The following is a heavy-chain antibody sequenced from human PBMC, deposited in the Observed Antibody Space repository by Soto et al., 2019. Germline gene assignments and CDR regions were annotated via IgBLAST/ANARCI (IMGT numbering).Heavy chain of an antibody. V-gene: IGHV1-8*01. J-gene: IGHJ6*02. CDR2: MNPNSGNT. CDR3: ARETGCISTSCCRYYYYYGMDV. D-gene: IGHD2-2*01. Sequence: QVQLVQSGAEVKKPGASVKVSCKASGYTFTSYDINWVRQATGQGLEWMGWMNPNSGNTGYAQKFQGRVTMTRNTSISTAYMELSSLRSEDTAVYYCARETGCISTSCCRYYYYYGMDVWGQGTTVTVSS. CDR1: GYTFTSYD.